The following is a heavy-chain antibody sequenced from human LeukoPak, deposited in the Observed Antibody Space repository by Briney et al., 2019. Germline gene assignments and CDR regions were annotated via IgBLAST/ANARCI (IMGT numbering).Heavy chain of an antibody. Sequence: ASVKVSCKASGYTFTGYYMHWVRQAPGQGLEWMGWINPNSGGTNYAQKFQGRVTMTRDTSVSTAYMELSRLRSDDTAVYYCARDGAFLGSVNLYWGQGTLVTVSS. V-gene: IGHV1-2*02. CDR2: INPNSGGT. CDR3: ARDGAFLGSVNLY. J-gene: IGHJ4*02. CDR1: GYTFTGYY. D-gene: IGHD2/OR15-2a*01.